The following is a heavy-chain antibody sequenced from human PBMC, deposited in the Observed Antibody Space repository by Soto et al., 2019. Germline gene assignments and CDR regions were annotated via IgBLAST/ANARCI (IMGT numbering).Heavy chain of an antibody. J-gene: IGHJ4*02. CDR3: ARHKRITIVVVAPIRGIFDY. Sequence: QVPLQESGPGLVKPSETLSLNCTVFGGSMSSSTCYWGWIRQPPGKGLEWIGGMDYSGRAYSNPSLKGRITISVDTSKSKFSLKLSSVTAADTAVYYCARHKRITIVVVAPIRGIFDYWGQGDLVTVSS. CDR1: GGSMSSSTCY. V-gene: IGHV4-39*01. CDR2: MDYSGRA. D-gene: IGHD3-3*01.